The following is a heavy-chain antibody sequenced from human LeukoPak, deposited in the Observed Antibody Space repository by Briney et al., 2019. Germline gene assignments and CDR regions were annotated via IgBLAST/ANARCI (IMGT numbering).Heavy chain of an antibody. Sequence: PGGSLRFSCAASGFTFCNYPMSRDPQAPGKGLEGVSAISNGGSATYHVDSVKGPFTISRDNSKNTLYLQMNSLRAEDTAIFYCAKDISSWSQGSVELWGRGNLVSVSS. CDR3: AKDISSWSQGSVEL. CDR2: ISNGGSAT. D-gene: IGHD6-13*01. J-gene: IGHJ2*01. V-gene: IGHV3-23*01. CDR1: GFTFCNYP.